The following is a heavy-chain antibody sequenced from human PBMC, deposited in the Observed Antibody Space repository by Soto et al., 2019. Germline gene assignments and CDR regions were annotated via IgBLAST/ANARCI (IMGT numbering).Heavy chain of an antibody. V-gene: IGHV4-61*05. CDR1: GGSISSSSYF. Sequence: SETLSLTCSVSGGSISSSSYFWGWIRQPPGKGLEWIGYFSYGRGTNNSPSLKCRATISVDRSKNQFSLKLSSVTAADTAVYYCARAPDRWGQGTLVTVS. J-gene: IGHJ5*02. CDR2: FSYGRGT. CDR3: ARAPDR.